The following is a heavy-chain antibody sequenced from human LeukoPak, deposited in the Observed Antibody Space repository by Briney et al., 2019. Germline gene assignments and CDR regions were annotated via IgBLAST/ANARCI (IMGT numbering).Heavy chain of an antibody. D-gene: IGHD2-15*01. CDR3: ARYNDIAVGDSFDV. CDR1: GFTFSSYS. CDR2: IRYDGGQT. J-gene: IGHJ3*01. Sequence: GGSLRLSCAASGFTFSSYSMNWVRQAPGKGLEWVATIRYDGGQTMYLDSVRGRFTISRDNARSSLYLQMNSLRVEDTAVYYCARYNDIAVGDSFDVWGQGTKVTVSS. V-gene: IGHV3-7*01.